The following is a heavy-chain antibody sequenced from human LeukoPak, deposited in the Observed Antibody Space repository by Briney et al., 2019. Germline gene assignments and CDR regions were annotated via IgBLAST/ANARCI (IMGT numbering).Heavy chain of an antibody. V-gene: IGHV1-24*01. CDR3: ATDRMDSGYPDLARAEYFQH. CDR1: GYTLTELS. Sequence: GASVKVSCKVSGYTLTELSMHWVRQAPGKGLEWMGGFDPEDGETIYAQKFQGRVTMTEDTSTDTAYMELSSLRSEDTAVYYCATDRMDSGYPDLARAEYFQHWGQGTLVTVSS. CDR2: FDPEDGET. D-gene: IGHD5-12*01. J-gene: IGHJ1*01.